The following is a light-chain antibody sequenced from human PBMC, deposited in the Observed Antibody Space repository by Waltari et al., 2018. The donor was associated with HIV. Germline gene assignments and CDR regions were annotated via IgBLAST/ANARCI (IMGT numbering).Light chain of an antibody. CDR2: SAS. CDR3: QQRHRSPLT. J-gene: IGKJ4*01. V-gene: IGKV1-17*02. CDR1: KNVKND. Sequence: DVQMTQSLSSLSAAVCDAVTITCQESKNVKNDLNCYQHKLGKSPRPLIYSASGLQSGAPTSICHSGSGTELNIIIEELQSEDSSVYYCQQRHRSPLTFGAGTRGKLK.